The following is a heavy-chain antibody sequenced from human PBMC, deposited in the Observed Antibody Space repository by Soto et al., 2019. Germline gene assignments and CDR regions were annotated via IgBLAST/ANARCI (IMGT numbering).Heavy chain of an antibody. D-gene: IGHD2-21*02. J-gene: IGHJ4*02. CDR3: AKDSRAFCGGDCSKDY. V-gene: IGHV3-23*01. Sequence: GGSLRLSCAGSGFIFSNYAMTWVRQGPGRGLEWVSTTSFSGGRTYYADSVKGRFTISRDNSNNTLFLQMSSLRAEDTAIYYCAKDSRAFCGGDCSKDYWGQGTLVTVS. CDR2: TSFSGGRT. CDR1: GFIFSNYA.